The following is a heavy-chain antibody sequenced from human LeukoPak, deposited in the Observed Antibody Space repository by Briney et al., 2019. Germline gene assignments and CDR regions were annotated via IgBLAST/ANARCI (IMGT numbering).Heavy chain of an antibody. V-gene: IGHV4-31*03. Sequence: SETLSLTCTVSGGSISSGGYYWRWIRQHPGKGLEWIGYIYYSGSTYYNPSLKSRVTISVDTSKNQFSLKLSSVTAADTAVYYCARGRGRGSYFSWGQGTLVTVSS. J-gene: IGHJ4*02. CDR3: ARGRGRGSYFS. CDR1: GGSISSGGYY. D-gene: IGHD1-26*01. CDR2: IYYSGST.